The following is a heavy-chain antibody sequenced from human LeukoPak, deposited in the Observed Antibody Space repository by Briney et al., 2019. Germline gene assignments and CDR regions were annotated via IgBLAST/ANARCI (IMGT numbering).Heavy chain of an antibody. J-gene: IGHJ4*02. D-gene: IGHD6-13*01. V-gene: IGHV3-33*01. CDR2: IWYDGSSK. CDR3: ARSQSSSLIDY. CDR1: GFSFSAYG. Sequence: GRSLRLSCAASGFSFSAYGVHWVRQAPGKGLEWVAVIWYDGSSKDYADSVKGRFTFSRDNSKNTLYLQMNSLTVEDAAVYYCARSQSSSLIDYWGQGTLVTVSS.